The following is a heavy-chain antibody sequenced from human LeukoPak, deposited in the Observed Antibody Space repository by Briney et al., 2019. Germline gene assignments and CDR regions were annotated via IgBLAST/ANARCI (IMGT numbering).Heavy chain of an antibody. J-gene: IGHJ4*02. D-gene: IGHD6-13*01. Sequence: SETLSLTCTVSGGSISSYYWSWIRQPPGKGLEWIGYTYYSGSTNYNPSLKSRVTISVDTSKNQFSLKLSSVTAADTAVYYCARREIAAPSDYWGQGTLVTVSS. CDR2: TYYSGST. V-gene: IGHV4-59*01. CDR3: ARREIAAPSDY. CDR1: GGSISSYY.